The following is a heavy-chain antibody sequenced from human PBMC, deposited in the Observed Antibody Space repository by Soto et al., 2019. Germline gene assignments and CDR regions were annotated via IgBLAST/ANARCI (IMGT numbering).Heavy chain of an antibody. V-gene: IGHV3-74*01. CDR1: GFTFSGFW. CDR2: IKSDGTTT. D-gene: IGHD6-19*01. Sequence: EVQLVESGGGSVQPGGSLRLSCASSGFTFSGFWMHWVRQGPGMGLVWVSGIKSDGTTTAYADSVRGRFTISRDNAKDTLYLQMNSLRAEDTAVYYCVRDGWAVAENWGQGTLVTVSS. CDR3: VRDGWAVAEN. J-gene: IGHJ4*02.